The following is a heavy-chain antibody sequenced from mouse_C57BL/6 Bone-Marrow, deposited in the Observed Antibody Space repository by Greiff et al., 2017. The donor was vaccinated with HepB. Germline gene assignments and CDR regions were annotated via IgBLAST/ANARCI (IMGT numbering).Heavy chain of an antibody. CDR3: ARRLPYFDY. V-gene: IGHV1-64*01. CDR2: IHPNSGST. Sequence: QVQLKQPGAELVKPGASVKLSCKASVYTFTSYWMHWVKQRPGQGLEWIGMIHPNSGSTNYNEKFKSKATLTVDKSSSTAYMQLSSLTSEDSAVYYCARRLPYFDYWGQGTTLTVSS. J-gene: IGHJ2*01. CDR1: VYTFTSYW. D-gene: IGHD2-4*01.